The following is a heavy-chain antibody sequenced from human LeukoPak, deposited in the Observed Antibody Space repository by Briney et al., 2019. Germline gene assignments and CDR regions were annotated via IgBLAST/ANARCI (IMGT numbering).Heavy chain of an antibody. Sequence: GASVTVSFKASGGTFSSYAISWVRQAPGQGLEWMGGIIPIFGTANYAQKFQGRVTITADESTSTAYMELSSLRSEDTAVYYCAREYSSSSLPDYWGQGTLVTVSS. CDR1: GGTFSSYA. CDR3: AREYSSSSLPDY. V-gene: IGHV1-69*01. J-gene: IGHJ4*02. D-gene: IGHD6-6*01. CDR2: IIPIFGTA.